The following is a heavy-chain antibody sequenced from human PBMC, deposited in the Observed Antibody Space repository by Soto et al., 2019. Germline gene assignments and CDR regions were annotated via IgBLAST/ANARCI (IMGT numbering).Heavy chain of an antibody. J-gene: IGHJ1*01. Sequence: GGSLRLSCAASGFTFSSYAMTWVRQAPGKGLDWVSTISGSNNNTYYADSVKGRFTISRDNSKNTLYLQMNSLRAEDTAVYYCARDYLEDFWGQGTLVTVSS. CDR2: ISGSNNNT. CDR1: GFTFSSYA. V-gene: IGHV3-23*01. CDR3: ARDYLEDF.